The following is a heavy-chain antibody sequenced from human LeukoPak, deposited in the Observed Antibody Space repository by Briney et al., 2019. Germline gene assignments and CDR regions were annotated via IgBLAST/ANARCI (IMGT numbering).Heavy chain of an antibody. CDR3: TTEPLYSGYDFPYYYYMDV. CDR2: IKSKTDGGTT. Sequence: GGSLRLSCAASGFTFSNAWMSWVRQAPGKGLEWVGRIKSKTDGGTTDYAAPVKGRFTISRDDSKNTLYLQMNSLKTEDTAVYYCTTEPLYSGYDFPYYYYMDVWGKGTTVTISS. D-gene: IGHD5-12*01. J-gene: IGHJ6*03. CDR1: GFTFSNAW. V-gene: IGHV3-15*01.